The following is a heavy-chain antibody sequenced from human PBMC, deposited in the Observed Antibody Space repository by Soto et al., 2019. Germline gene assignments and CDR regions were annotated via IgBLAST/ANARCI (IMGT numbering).Heavy chain of an antibody. J-gene: IGHJ6*02. CDR1: GFTFSSYG. D-gene: IGHD2-8*01. Sequence: GGSLRLSCAASGFTFSSYGMHWVRQAPGKGLEWVAVIWYDGSNKYYADSVKGRFTISRDNSKNTLYLQMNSLRAEDTAVYYCARGPYCTNGVCYTSHYYYGMDVWGQGTTVTVSS. V-gene: IGHV3-33*01. CDR2: IWYDGSNK. CDR3: ARGPYCTNGVCYTSHYYYGMDV.